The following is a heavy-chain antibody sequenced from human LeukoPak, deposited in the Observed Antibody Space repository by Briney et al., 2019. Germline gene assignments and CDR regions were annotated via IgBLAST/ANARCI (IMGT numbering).Heavy chain of an antibody. Sequence: PSETLSLTCTVSGGSISSYYWSWIRQPAGKGLEWIGRIYSTGSTNYNPSLKSRVTMSVDTSKNQFSLRLRSVTAADTAVFYCARQIASAGTAGFDFWGQGALVAVSS. J-gene: IGHJ4*02. CDR2: IYSTGST. CDR3: ARQIASAGTAGFDF. D-gene: IGHD6-13*01. CDR1: GGSISSYY. V-gene: IGHV4-4*07.